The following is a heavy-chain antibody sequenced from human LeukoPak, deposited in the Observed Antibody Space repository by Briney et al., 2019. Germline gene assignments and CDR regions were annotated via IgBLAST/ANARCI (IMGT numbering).Heavy chain of an antibody. CDR1: GYTFTGYY. CDR3: ARVPISPAYAEYFHH. D-gene: IGHD3-9*01. CDR2: INPNNGGT. J-gene: IGHJ1*01. V-gene: IGHV1-2*02. Sequence: ASLKVSCKASGYTFTGYYMHWVRQAPGQGLEWMGWINPNNGGTNYAQKFQGRVTMTRDTSISTAYMELSRLRSDDTAVYYCARVPISPAYAEYFHHWGQGTLVTVSS.